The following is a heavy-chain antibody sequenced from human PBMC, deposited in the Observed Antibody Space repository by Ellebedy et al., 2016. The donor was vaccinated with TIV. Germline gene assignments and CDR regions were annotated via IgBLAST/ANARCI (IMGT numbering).Heavy chain of an antibody. V-gene: IGHV4-59*08. J-gene: IGHJ6*02. D-gene: IGHD6-13*01. CDR1: GGSISSYY. CDR2: IYYSGST. Sequence: SETLSLTCTVSGGSISSYYWSWIRQPPGKGLEWIGYIYYSGSTNYNPSLKSRVTISVDTSNNQFSLKLSSVTAADTAVYYCARARWYAYGMDVWGQGTTVTVSS. CDR3: ARARWYAYGMDV.